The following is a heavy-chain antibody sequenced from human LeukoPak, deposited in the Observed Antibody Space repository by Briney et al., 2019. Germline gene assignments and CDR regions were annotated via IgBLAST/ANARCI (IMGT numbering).Heavy chain of an antibody. J-gene: IGHJ4*02. Sequence: GGSLRLSCAPSGFTFDDYGMNWVRQAPGKGLEWVSGINWNGGSTGYADSVKGRFTISRDNAKNSLYLQMNSLRAEDTALYYCARGALLWFGAKMEYYFDYWGQGTPLTVSS. CDR3: ARGALLWFGAKMEYYFDY. D-gene: IGHD3-10*01. V-gene: IGHV3-20*04. CDR2: INWNGGST. CDR1: GFTFDDYG.